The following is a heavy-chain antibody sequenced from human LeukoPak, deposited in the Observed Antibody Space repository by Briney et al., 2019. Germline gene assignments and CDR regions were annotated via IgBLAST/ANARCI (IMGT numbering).Heavy chain of an antibody. J-gene: IGHJ6*03. CDR2: IKQDGSEK. D-gene: IGHD3-22*01. V-gene: IGHV3-7*01. Sequence: GASLRLSCAASGFTFSSYWMSWVRQAPGKGLEWVANIKQDGSEKYYVDSVKGRFTISRDSAKNSLYLQMNSLRAEDTAVYYCARDRSYYDSSGYYYVDHYYYMDVWGKGTTVTVSS. CDR1: GFTFSSYW. CDR3: ARDRSYYDSSGYYYVDHYYYMDV.